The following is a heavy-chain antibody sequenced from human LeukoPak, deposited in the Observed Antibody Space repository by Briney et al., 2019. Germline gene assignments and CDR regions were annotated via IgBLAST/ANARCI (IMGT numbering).Heavy chain of an antibody. D-gene: IGHD6-13*01. V-gene: IGHV3-48*03. CDR1: GFTLSSYE. CDR3: ARGPYSSNWYVDY. Sequence: RGGSLRLSCAASGFTLSSYEMNWVRLAPGKGLEWISYISRTGNSIYYADSVKGRFTISRDRAKNSLYLQMNSLRAEDTAVYYRARGPYSSNWYVDYWGQGTLVTVAS. J-gene: IGHJ4*02. CDR2: ISRTGNSI.